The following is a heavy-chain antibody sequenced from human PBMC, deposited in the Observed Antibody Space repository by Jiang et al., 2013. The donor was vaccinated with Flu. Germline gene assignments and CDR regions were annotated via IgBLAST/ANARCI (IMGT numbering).Heavy chain of an antibody. CDR2: IVVGSGNT. D-gene: IGHD6-6*01. J-gene: IGHJ3*02. V-gene: IGHV1-58*01. Sequence: KPGTSVKVSCKASGFTFTSSAVQWVRQARGQRLEWIGWIVVGSGNTNYAQKFQERVTITRDMSTSTAYMELSSLRSEDTAVYYCAADPRYSSSSGAFDIWGQGTMVTVSS. CDR3: AADPRYSSSSGAFDI. CDR1: GFTFTSSA.